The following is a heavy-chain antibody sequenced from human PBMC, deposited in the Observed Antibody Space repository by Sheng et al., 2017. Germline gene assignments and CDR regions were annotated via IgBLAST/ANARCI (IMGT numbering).Heavy chain of an antibody. CDR1: GYSISSGYY. Sequence: QVQLQESGPGLVKPSETLSLTCAVSGYSISSGYYWGWIRQPPGKGLEWIGSIYHSGNTYYNPSLKSRVTISVDTSKNQFSLKLSSVTAADTAVYYCARVRRVGATLRYFDYWGQGALVTVSS. CDR2: IYHSGNT. V-gene: IGHV4-38-2*01. CDR3: ARVRRVGATLRYFDY. D-gene: IGHD1-26*01. J-gene: IGHJ4*02.